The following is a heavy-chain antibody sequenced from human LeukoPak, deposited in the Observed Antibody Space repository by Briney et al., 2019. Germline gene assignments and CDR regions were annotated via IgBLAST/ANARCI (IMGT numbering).Heavy chain of an antibody. CDR1: RGSFSGY. D-gene: IGHD5-12*01. CDR2: LHHSGST. V-gene: IGHV4-34*01. J-gene: IGHJ3*02. Sequence: SETLSLTCAVYRGSFSGYWGWIRQPPGKGLEWIGELHHSGSTNYNPSLKSRVTISVDTSKNQFSLNLSSVTAADTAVYYCARAQNSGYAWAAFDIWGQGTMVTVSS. CDR3: ARAQNSGYAWAAFDI.